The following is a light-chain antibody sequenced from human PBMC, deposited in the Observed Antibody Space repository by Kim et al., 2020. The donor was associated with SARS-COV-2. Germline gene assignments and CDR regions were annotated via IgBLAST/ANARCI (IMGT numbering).Light chain of an antibody. CDR3: QQSYITPPT. CDR1: QSICSY. Sequence: AAVGDRVTITCPASQSICSYLNWYQQKPGIAPKLLIYAASSLQSGVPSRFSGSGSGTDFTLTISSLQPEDFATYDCQQSYITPPTFGQGTKVDIK. CDR2: AAS. V-gene: IGKV1-39*01. J-gene: IGKJ1*01.